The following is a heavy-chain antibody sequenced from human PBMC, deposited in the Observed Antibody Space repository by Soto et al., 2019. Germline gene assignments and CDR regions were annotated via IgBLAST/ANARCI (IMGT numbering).Heavy chain of an antibody. V-gene: IGHV1-69*08. CDR2: IIPILGIA. CDR3: ARDVRGYCSGGSCYGVDP. D-gene: IGHD2-15*01. CDR1: GGTFSSYT. Sequence: QVQLVQSGAEVKKPGSSVEVSCKASGGTFSSYTISWVRQAPGQGLEWMGRIIPILGIANYAQKFQGRVTITADKSTSTAYMELSSLRSEDTAVYYCARDVRGYCSGGSCYGVDPWGQGTLVTVSS. J-gene: IGHJ5*02.